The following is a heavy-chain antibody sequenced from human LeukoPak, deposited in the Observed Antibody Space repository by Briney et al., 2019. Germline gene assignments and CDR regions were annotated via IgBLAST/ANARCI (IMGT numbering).Heavy chain of an antibody. J-gene: IGHJ5*02. V-gene: IGHV3-7*01. CDR1: GFTFSSYW. CDR3: ARGKRRFGVNWLDP. Sequence: GGSLRLSCAASGFTFSSYWMSWVRQAPGKGLEWVANIKQDGSEKYYVDSVKGRFTISRDNAKNSLYLQMNSLRAEDTAVYYCARGKRRFGVNWLDPWGLGTLVTVSS. CDR2: IKQDGSEK. D-gene: IGHD3-10*01.